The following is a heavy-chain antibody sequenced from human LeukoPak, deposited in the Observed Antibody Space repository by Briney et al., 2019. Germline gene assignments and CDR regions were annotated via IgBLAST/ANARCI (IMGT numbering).Heavy chain of an antibody. J-gene: IGHJ5*02. CDR3: ARDRAFFGVPRWFDP. CDR1: GYTFTSYG. D-gene: IGHD3-3*01. V-gene: IGHV1-18*01. Sequence: GASVKVSCKVSGYTFTSYGISWVRQAPGQGLEWMGWISAYNGNTNYAQKLQGRVTMTTDTSTSTAYMELRSLRSDDTAVYYCARDRAFFGVPRWFDPWGQGTLVTVSS. CDR2: ISAYNGNT.